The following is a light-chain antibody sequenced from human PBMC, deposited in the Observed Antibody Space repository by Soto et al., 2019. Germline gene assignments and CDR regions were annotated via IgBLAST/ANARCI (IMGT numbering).Light chain of an antibody. Sequence: DIQMTQSPSTLSASVGDRVTITCRASQSISSWLAWYQQKPGKAPKLLIYKASSLESGVPSRFSGSGSGTEFTLTFSCLQPEGVVKCYSVLHGSDRTFGEGTKVDIK. J-gene: IGKJ4*02. CDR3: VLHGSDRT. V-gene: IGKV1-5*03. CDR2: KAS. CDR1: QSISSW.